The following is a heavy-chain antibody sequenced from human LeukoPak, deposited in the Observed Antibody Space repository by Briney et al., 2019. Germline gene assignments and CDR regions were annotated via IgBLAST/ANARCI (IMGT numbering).Heavy chain of an antibody. V-gene: IGHV4-34*01. J-gene: IGHJ3*02. CDR2: INHSGST. CDR3: ASSNTSGYAFDI. CDR1: GGSFSGYY. D-gene: IGHD3-3*01. Sequence: PSETLSLTCAVYGGSFSGYYWSWIRQPPGKGLEWIGEINHSGSTNYNPSLKSRVTISVDTSKNQFSLKLSSVTAADTAVYYCASSNTSGYAFDIWGQGTMVTVSS.